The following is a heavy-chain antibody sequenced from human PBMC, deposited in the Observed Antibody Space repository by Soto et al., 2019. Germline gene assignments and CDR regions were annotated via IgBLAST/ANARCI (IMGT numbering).Heavy chain of an antibody. Sequence: ASVKVSCKASGYTFTGYYMHWVRQAPGQGLEWMGWINPNSGGTNYAQKFQGWVTMTRATSISTAYMELSRLRSDDTAVYYCARGSPTGDPFDYWGQGTLVTVSS. J-gene: IGHJ4*01. CDR3: ARGSPTGDPFDY. V-gene: IGHV1-2*04. CDR2: INPNSGGT. D-gene: IGHD7-27*01. CDR1: GYTFTGYY.